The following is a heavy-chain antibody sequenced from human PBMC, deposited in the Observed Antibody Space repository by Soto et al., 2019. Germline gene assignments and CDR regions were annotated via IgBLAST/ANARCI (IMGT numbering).Heavy chain of an antibody. CDR2: ISGSGGST. Sequence: GGSLRLSCAASGFTFSSYAMSWVRQAPGKGLEWVSAISGSGGSTYYADSVKGRFTISRDNSKNTLYLQMNSLRAEDTAVYYCAKHIVVVPAAGGYFDFWGQGTLVTVSS. CDR1: GFTFSSYA. J-gene: IGHJ4*02. D-gene: IGHD2-2*01. V-gene: IGHV3-23*01. CDR3: AKHIVVVPAAGGYFDF.